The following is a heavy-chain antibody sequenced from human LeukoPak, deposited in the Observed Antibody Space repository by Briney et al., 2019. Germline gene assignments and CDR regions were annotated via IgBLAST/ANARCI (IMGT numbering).Heavy chain of an antibody. V-gene: IGHV1-2*02. CDR3: ARGYYGMDV. CDR1: GFTFTGQY. J-gene: IGHJ6*02. Sequence: ASVKVSCKASGFTFTGQYLYWARQTPGQGLEWMGWINPKTGDTDSAQNFQGRVTMTRDTSITTVYMELSSLTSDDTAVYYCARGYYGMDVWGQGTTVTVSS. CDR2: INPKTGDT.